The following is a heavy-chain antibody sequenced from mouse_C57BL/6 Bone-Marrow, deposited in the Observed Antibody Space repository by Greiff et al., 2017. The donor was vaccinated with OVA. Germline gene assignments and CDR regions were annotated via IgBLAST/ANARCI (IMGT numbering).Heavy chain of an antibody. CDR1: GFTFSSYG. J-gene: IGHJ2*01. V-gene: IGHV5-6*02. CDR3: ARRGCKAYFDY. Sequence: EVMLVESGGDLVKPGGSLELSCAASGFTFSSYGMSWVRQTPDKRLEWVATISSGGSYTYYPDSVKGRFTISRDNAKNTLYLQMSSLKSEDTAMYYCARRGCKAYFDYWGQGTTLTVSS. D-gene: IGHD6-1*01. CDR2: ISSGGSYT.